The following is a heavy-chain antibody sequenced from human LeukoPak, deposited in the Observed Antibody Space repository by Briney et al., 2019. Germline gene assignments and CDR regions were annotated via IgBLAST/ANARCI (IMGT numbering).Heavy chain of an antibody. CDR2: IYYSGST. Sequence: PQTLSLTCTVSGGSISSGGYYWSWIRQHPGKGLEWIGYIYYSGSTYYNPSLKSRVTISVDTSKNQFSLKLSSATAADTAVYYCARGSSGEYFQHWGQGTLVTVSS. CDR3: ARGSSGEYFQH. CDR1: GGSISSGGYY. D-gene: IGHD3-22*01. V-gene: IGHV4-31*03. J-gene: IGHJ1*01.